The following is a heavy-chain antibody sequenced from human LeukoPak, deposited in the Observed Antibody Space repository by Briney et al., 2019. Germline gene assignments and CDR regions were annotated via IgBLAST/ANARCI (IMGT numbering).Heavy chain of an antibody. CDR3: ASQNVVVPDWYFDL. D-gene: IGHD2-15*01. CDR2: IYYSGST. V-gene: IGHV4-39*01. Sequence: PSETLSLTCTVSGGSISSSSYYWGWIRQPPGKGLEWIGSIYYSGSTYYNPSLKSRVTISVDTSKNQFSLKLSSVTAADTAVYYCASQNVVVPDWYFDLWGRGTLVTVSS. CDR1: GGSISSSSYY. J-gene: IGHJ2*01.